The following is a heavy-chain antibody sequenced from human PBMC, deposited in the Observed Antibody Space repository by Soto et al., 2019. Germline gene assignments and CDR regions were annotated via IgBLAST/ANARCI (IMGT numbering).Heavy chain of an antibody. D-gene: IGHD6-6*01. V-gene: IGHV4-30-4*01. CDR2: IYHSGST. Sequence: QVQLQESGPGLVKPSQTLSLTCTVSGGSISSGDYYWSWIRQPPGKGLEWIGYIYHSGSTYYNPSRKSRVTISVNTSNNQFSLKLSSVTAADTAVYYCARERPDGARLDPWGQGTLVTVSS. CDR3: ARERPDGARLDP. CDR1: GGSISSGDYY. J-gene: IGHJ5*02.